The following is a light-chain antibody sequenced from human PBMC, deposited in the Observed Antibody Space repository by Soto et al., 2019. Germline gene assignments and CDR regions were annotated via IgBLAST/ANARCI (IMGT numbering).Light chain of an antibody. CDR2: GAS. CDR1: QSVSSTY. J-gene: IGKJ1*01. CDR3: QQYNNWPPWT. Sequence: EIVLTQSPGTLSLSPVERATLSCRASQSVSSTYLIWYQQKPGQAPRLLIYGASTRATGIPARFSGSGSGTEFTLTISSLQSEDFAVYYCQQYNNWPPWTFGQGTKVDIK. V-gene: IGKV3-15*01.